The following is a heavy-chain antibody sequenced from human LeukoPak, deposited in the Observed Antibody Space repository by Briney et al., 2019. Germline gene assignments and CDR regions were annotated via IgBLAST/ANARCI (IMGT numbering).Heavy chain of an antibody. J-gene: IGHJ6*02. Sequence: GGSLRLSCAASGFTFSSYWMSWVRQAPGKGLEWVANIKQDGSEKYYVDSVKGRFTISRDNAKNSLYLQMNSLRAEDTAVYYCARKVARDLVFGVVYYYYYGMDVWGQGTTVTVSS. V-gene: IGHV3-7*01. CDR1: GFTFSSYW. CDR3: ARKVARDLVFGVVYYYYYGMDV. CDR2: IKQDGSEK. D-gene: IGHD3-3*01.